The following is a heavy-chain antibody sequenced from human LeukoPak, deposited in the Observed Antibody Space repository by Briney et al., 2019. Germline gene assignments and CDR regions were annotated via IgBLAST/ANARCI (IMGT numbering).Heavy chain of an antibody. J-gene: IGHJ4*02. D-gene: IGHD5-12*01. CDR3: ARHRRGYSGYVDY. V-gene: IGHV5-51*01. CDR2: IYPGDSDT. CDR1: GYSFTSCW. Sequence: GESLKISCKGSGYSFTSCWIGWVRQMPGKGLEWMGIIYPGDSDTRYSPSFQGQVTMSADKSISTAYLQWSSLKASDTAMYYCARHRRGYSGYVDYWGQGTLVTVSS.